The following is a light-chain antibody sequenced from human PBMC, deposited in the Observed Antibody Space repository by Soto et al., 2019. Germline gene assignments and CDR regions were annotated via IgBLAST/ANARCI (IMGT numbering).Light chain of an antibody. J-gene: IGLJ3*02. CDR2: DVS. Sequence: ALTQPRSVSGSPGQSVTISCTGTSSNVGAYNYVSWYQQYPGKGPRLMIYDVSKWPSGVPDRFSGSKSGNTASLTISGLQAEDEADYYCCSYAGNSLWVFGGGTQLTVL. V-gene: IGLV2-11*01. CDR1: SSNVGAYNY. CDR3: CSYAGNSLWV.